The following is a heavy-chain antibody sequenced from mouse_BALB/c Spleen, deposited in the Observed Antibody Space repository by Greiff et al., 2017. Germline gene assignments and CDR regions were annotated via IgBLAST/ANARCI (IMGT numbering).Heavy chain of an antibody. Sequence: EVKLVESGGGLVQPGGSRKLSCAASGFTFSSFGMHWVRQAPEKGLEWVAYISSGSSTIYYADTVKGRFTISRDNPKNTLFLQMTSLRSEDTAMYYCARWGYYGLYYAMDYWGQGTSVTVSS. CDR3: ARWGYYGLYYAMDY. CDR1: GFTFSSFG. CDR2: ISSGSSTI. D-gene: IGHD1-2*01. J-gene: IGHJ4*01. V-gene: IGHV5-17*02.